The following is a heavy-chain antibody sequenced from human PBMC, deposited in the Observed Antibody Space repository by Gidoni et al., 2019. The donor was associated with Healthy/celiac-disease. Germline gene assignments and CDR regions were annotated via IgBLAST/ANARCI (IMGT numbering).Heavy chain of an antibody. CDR2: IKSKTDGGTT. J-gene: IGHJ4*02. Sequence: EVQLVESGGGLVKPGGSLRLSCAASGFTFSNAWMSWVRQAPGKGLEWVGRIKSKTDGGTTDYAAPVKGRFTISRDDSKNTLYLQMNSLKTEDTAVYYCTTYYYDSSGRGDDYWGQGTLVTVSS. CDR3: TTYYYDSSGRGDDY. CDR1: GFTFSNAW. V-gene: IGHV3-15*01. D-gene: IGHD3-22*01.